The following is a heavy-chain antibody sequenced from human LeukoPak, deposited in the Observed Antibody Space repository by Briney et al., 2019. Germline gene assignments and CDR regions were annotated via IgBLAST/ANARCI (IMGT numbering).Heavy chain of an antibody. CDR3: ARGLDYYDSSGYSY. CDR1: GGSISSSDYY. D-gene: IGHD3-22*01. CDR2: IYHSGST. J-gene: IGHJ4*02. V-gene: IGHV4-30-2*01. Sequence: PSETLSLTCTVSGGSISSSDYYWSWIRQPPGKGLEWIGYIYHSGSTYYNPSLKSRVTISVDRSKNQFSLKLSSVTAADTAVYYCARGLDYYDSSGYSYWGQGTLVTVSS.